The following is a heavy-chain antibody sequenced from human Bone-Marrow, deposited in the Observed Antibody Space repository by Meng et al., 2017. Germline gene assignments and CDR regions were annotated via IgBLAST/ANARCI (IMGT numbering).Heavy chain of an antibody. CDR2: IYFSGRT. CDR3: ARLLLGFGGVDY. CDR1: GGSISSSSYY. V-gene: IGHV4-39*07. J-gene: IGHJ4*02. D-gene: IGHD3-10*01. Sequence: GSLRLSCTVSGGSISSSSYYWGWIRQSPGKGLEWIASIYFSGRTYYNPSLTSRVTVSVDTSKNQFSLKLSSVTAADTALYYCARLLLGFGGVDYWGQGTLVTVSS.